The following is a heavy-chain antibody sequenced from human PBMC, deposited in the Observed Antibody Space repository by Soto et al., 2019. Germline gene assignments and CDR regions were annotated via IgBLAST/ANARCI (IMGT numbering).Heavy chain of an antibody. CDR3: AKYGPYSSDILYYYGMDV. J-gene: IGHJ6*02. CDR1: GFTFGDSG. V-gene: IGHV3-33*06. D-gene: IGHD6-19*01. Sequence: GGSLRLSCAASGFTFGDSGMHWVRQAPGKGLEWVAVVWFDESSHFYADSVKGRFTISRDNSRNTLYLQMNSLRVEDTAVYFCAKYGPYSSDILYYYGMDVWGQGTTVTVSS. CDR2: VWFDESSH.